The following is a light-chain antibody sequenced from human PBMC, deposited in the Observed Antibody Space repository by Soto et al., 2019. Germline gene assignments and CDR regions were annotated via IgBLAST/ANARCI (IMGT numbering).Light chain of an antibody. V-gene: IGKV3-20*01. Sequence: TQSPDIVSMSRGERATISCRASQPIGGDYLAWYQQRPGQAPRLLMVGVSTRAAAISDRFSGAGSGTDFNLTINSLETEDVAVYYCQHYGSWYSFGQGTHVEI. J-gene: IGKJ2*01. CDR1: QPIGGDY. CDR3: QHYGSWYS. CDR2: GVS.